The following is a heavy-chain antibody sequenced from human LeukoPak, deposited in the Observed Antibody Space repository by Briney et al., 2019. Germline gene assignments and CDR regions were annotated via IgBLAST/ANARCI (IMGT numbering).Heavy chain of an antibody. CDR1: GFTFSSYW. CDR3: AELGITMIGGV. D-gene: IGHD3-10*02. CDR2: IKQGGSEK. V-gene: IGHV3-7*01. J-gene: IGHJ6*04. Sequence: GGSLRLSCAASGFTFSSYWMSWVRQAPGKGLDWVANIKQGGSEKYYVDSVKGRFTISRDNAKNSLYLQMNSLRAEDTAVYYCAELGITMIGGVWGKGTTVTISS.